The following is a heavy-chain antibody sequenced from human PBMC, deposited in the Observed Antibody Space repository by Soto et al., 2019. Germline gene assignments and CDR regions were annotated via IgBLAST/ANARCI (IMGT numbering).Heavy chain of an antibody. Sequence: SETLSLTCTVSGGSISSYYWSWIRQPPGKGLEWIGYIYYSGSTNYNPSLKSRVTISVDTSKNQFSLKLRSVTATDTALYYCAREKGHYYYYMDVWGKGPTVTVPS. CDR1: GGSISSYY. CDR2: IYYSGST. CDR3: AREKGHYYYYMDV. J-gene: IGHJ6*03. V-gene: IGHV4-59*01.